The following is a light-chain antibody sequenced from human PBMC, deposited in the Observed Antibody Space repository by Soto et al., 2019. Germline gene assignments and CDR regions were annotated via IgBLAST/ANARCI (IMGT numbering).Light chain of an antibody. V-gene: IGKV3-20*01. CDR2: GAS. CDR3: QQYGGSPRIT. Sequence: EIVLTQSPGTLSLSPGERATLSCRASERLSSVYLAWYQQRPGQPPRLLIYGASNRATGIPDRFSGSGSGTDFTLIINRLEPEDVAIYYCQQYGGSPRITFGQGKRRAIK. J-gene: IGKJ5*01. CDR1: ERLSSVY.